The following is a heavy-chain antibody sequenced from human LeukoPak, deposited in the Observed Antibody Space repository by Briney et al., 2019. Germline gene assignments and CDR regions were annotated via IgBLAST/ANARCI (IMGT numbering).Heavy chain of an antibody. D-gene: IGHD5-18*01. V-gene: IGHV3-48*03. J-gene: IGHJ4*02. Sequence: GGSLRLSCAASGFTFSSYEMNWVRQAPGKGLEWVSYISSSGSTIYYADSVKGRFTISRDNAKNSLYLQMNSLRAEDTAVYYCARELPIRGYSYGPGGPPDYWGQGTLVTVSS. CDR1: GFTFSSYE. CDR2: ISSSGSTI. CDR3: ARELPIRGYSYGPGGPPDY.